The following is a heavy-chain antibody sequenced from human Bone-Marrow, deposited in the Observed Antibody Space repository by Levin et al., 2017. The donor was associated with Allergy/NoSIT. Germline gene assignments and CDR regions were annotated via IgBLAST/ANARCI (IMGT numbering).Heavy chain of an antibody. Sequence: PGGSLRLSCAASGFTFGHYGMHWVRQAPGKGLEWVAVITYDGSTEYYADSAKGRFTISRDNSKNTLYLQLNSLRTEDTAMYYCARAYSADAYDHWGQGTLVTVSS. V-gene: IGHV3-30*03. CDR1: GFTFGHYG. CDR3: ARAYSADAYDH. J-gene: IGHJ5*02. D-gene: IGHD5-12*01. CDR2: ITYDGSTE.